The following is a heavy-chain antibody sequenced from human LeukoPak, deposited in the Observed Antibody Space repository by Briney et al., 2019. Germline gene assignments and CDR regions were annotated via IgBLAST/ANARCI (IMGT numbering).Heavy chain of an antibody. J-gene: IGHJ6*02. Sequence: GGSLRLSCAASGFTVSSNYMIWVRQAPGKGREWVSVIYSGGSTYYADSVKGRFTISRDNSKNTLYLQMNSLRAEDTAVYYCARDRRGRGNFYYYYGMDVWGQGTTVTVSS. D-gene: IGHD1-1*01. V-gene: IGHV3-66*01. CDR2: IYSGGST. CDR1: GFTVSSNY. CDR3: ARDRRGRGNFYYYYGMDV.